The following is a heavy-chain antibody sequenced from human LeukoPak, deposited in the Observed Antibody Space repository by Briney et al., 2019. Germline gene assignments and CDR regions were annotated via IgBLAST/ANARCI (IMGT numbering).Heavy chain of an antibody. CDR2: INHSGST. V-gene: IGHV4-34*01. Sequence: PSETLSLTCAVYGGSFSGYYWSWIRQPPGKGLEWIGEINHSGSTNYNPSLTSRVTISVDTSKNQFSLKLSSVTAADTAVYYCARLDYSKFDPWGQGTLVTVSS. D-gene: IGHD4-11*01. J-gene: IGHJ5*02. CDR1: GGSFSGYY. CDR3: ARLDYSKFDP.